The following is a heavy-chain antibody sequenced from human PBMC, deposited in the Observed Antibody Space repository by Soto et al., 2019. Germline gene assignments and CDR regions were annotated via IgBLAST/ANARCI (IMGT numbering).Heavy chain of an antibody. V-gene: IGHV3-23*01. CDR2: ITSGGST. CDR3: AKARSWYPSFDY. CDR1: GFTFSSYA. Sequence: GGSLRLSCAASGFTFSSYAMSWVRQAPGKGLEWVSAITSGGSTYYADSVKGRFTISRDNSKNTLYLQMNSLRAEDTAVYYCAKARSWYPSFDYWGQGTLVTVSS. D-gene: IGHD6-13*01. J-gene: IGHJ4*02.